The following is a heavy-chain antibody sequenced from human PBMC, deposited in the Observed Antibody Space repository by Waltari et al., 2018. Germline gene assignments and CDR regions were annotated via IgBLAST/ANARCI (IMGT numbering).Heavy chain of an antibody. D-gene: IGHD2-15*01. Sequence: QVQLQESGPGLVKPSQTLSLTCTVSGGSISSGSYYWSWIRQPAGKGLEWIGYIYTSGSTNDTPALRIRVTISVDTSKNHVSLKLSSVTAADTAVYYWARSQLSVVDAGYDGMDVWGQGTTVTVSS. CDR1: GGSISSGSYY. CDR2: IYTSGST. V-gene: IGHV4-61*09. CDR3: ARSQLSVVDAGYDGMDV. J-gene: IGHJ6*02.